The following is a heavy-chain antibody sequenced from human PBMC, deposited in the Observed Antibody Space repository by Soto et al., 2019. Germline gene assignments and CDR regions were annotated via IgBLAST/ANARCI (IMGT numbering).Heavy chain of an antibody. V-gene: IGHV1-2*02. CDR3: VTGDHRVR. CDR1: GYTFTGYY. CDR2: INPKTGDT. J-gene: IGHJ4*02. Sequence: GASVKVSCTTSGYTFTGYYLNWVRQAPGRGLEWVGWINPKTGDTNNAQKFQGRVTMTTDTSISTGYMELSGLKSDDTAVYYCVTGDHRVRWGQGTRVNVSS. D-gene: IGHD6-6*01.